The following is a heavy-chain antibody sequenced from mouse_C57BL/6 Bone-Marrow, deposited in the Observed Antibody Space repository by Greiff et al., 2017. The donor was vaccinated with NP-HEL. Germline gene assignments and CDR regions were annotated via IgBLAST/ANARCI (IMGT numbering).Heavy chain of an antibody. D-gene: IGHD4-1*01. V-gene: IGHV1-18*01. J-gene: IGHJ3*01. CDR2: INPNNGGT. CDR3: AVNGDVTY. CDR1: GYTFTDYN. Sequence: VQLQQSGPELVKPGASVKISCKASGYTFTDYNMDWVKQSPGQSLEWIGDINPNNGGTIYNQKFKGKATLTVDKSSSTAYMELRSLTSEDTAVYYCAVNGDVTYWGQGTLVTVSA.